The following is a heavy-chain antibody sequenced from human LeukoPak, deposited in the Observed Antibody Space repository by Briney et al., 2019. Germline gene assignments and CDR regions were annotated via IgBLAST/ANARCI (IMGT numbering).Heavy chain of an antibody. Sequence: PSETLSRTCTVSGGSISSYYWSWIRQPPGKGLEWIGYIYYSGSTNYNPSLKSRVTVSVDTSKNQFSLKLSSVTAADTAVYYCARALPPTGSSWSPGRGAFDIWGQGTMVTVSS. J-gene: IGHJ3*02. CDR1: GGSISSYY. CDR2: IYYSGST. D-gene: IGHD6-13*01. CDR3: ARALPPTGSSWSPGRGAFDI. V-gene: IGHV4-59*01.